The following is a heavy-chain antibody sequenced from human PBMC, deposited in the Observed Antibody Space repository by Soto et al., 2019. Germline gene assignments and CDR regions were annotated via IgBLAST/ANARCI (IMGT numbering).Heavy chain of an antibody. V-gene: IGHV3-7*03. D-gene: IGHD3-10*01. J-gene: IGHJ4*02. CDR2: IKEDGTAK. CDR3: AKDMVRGVIPPILDY. Sequence: GGSLRLSCAASGFTFSNSWMNWVRQAPGKGLEWVANIKEDGTAKYYLDSVKGRFTVSRDNSKNTLYPQMNSLRAEDTAVYYCAKDMVRGVIPPILDYWGQGT. CDR1: GFTFSNSW.